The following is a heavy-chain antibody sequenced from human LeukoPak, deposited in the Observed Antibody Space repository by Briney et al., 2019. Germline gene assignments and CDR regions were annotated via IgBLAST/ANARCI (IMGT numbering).Heavy chain of an antibody. CDR3: ARGDYCIY. V-gene: IGHV3-7*01. CDR1: GFTLSNYW. J-gene: IGHJ4*02. CDR2: INQGESEK. Sequence: GSLRLSWTAYGFTLSNYWMSWVRHAPGKGLEWVANINQGESEKYYVDSVKGRFAISRDNAKSSLYLQMNSLRDEDTAVYYCARGDYCIYWGQGTLVTVSS.